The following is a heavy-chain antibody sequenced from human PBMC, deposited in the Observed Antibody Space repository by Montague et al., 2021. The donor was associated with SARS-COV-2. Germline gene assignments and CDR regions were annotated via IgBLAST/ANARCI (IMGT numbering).Heavy chain of an antibody. D-gene: IGHD5-18*01. V-gene: IGHV4-59*08. CDR1: GDSISSYY. J-gene: IGHJ4*02. CDR3: ARGQLWFDY. CDR2: IYYSWST. Sequence: SETLSLTCTVSGDSISSYYWSWIRQSPGKGLEWIGYIYYSWSTNYNPSLKSRVTISVDTSKNQFSLKLRSVTAADTAVYYCARGQLWFDYWGQGTLVTVSS.